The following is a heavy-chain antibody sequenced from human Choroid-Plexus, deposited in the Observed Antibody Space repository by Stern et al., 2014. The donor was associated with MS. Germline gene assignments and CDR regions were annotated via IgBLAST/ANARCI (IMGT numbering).Heavy chain of an antibody. CDR3: AKDRQYLTYFFDH. Sequence: QLVESGGGVVQPGRPLRLSCVASGFTFGSCAMHWVRQAPGTGLEWVAGVSYDGSNKYYADSVKGRFTISRDNSQNTLYMQMSSLRPEDTAVYYCAKDRQYLTYFFDHWGQGSMVTVSS. J-gene: IGHJ5*02. CDR1: GFTFGSCA. V-gene: IGHV3-30*04. D-gene: IGHD2/OR15-2a*01. CDR2: VSYDGSNK.